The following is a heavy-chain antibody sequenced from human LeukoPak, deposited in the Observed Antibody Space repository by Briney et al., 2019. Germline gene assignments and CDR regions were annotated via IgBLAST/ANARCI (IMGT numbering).Heavy chain of an antibody. CDR3: ASHPPLTSYDSSGPDN. CDR2: INHSGST. J-gene: IGHJ3*02. CDR1: GGSFSGYY. D-gene: IGHD3-22*01. Sequence: SETLSLTCAVYGGSFSGYYWSWIRQPPGKGLEWIGEINHSGSTNYNPSLKSRVTISVDTSKNQFSLKLSSVTAADTAVYYCASHPPLTSYDSSGPDNWGQGTMVTVSS. V-gene: IGHV4-34*01.